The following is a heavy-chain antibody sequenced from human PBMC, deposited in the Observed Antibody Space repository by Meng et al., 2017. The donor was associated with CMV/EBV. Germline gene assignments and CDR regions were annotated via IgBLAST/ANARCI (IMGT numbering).Heavy chain of an antibody. J-gene: IGHJ4*02. CDR1: GGSISSYY. V-gene: IGHV4-4*07. CDR2: IYTSGST. D-gene: IGHD6-13*01. CDR3: AREMPIAAAGCFDY. Sequence: QVQLQQSGPGLVKPSETLSLTCTVSGGSISSYYWSWIRQPAGKGLEWIGRIYTSGSTNYNPSPKSRVTMSVDTSKNQFSLKLSSVTAADTAVYYCAREMPIAAAGCFDYWGQGTLVTVSS.